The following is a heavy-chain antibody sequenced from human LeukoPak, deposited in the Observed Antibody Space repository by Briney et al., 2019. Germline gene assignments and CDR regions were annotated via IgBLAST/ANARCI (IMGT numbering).Heavy chain of an antibody. Sequence: ASVKVSCKASGYTFTSYGISWVRQAPGQGLEWMGRVSPYNGNTYYSQRFQDRVTITKDTSTGTAYMDLRNLRTDDTAMNYCARNGRVRRVVKDLFEYWGQGTLVAVSS. D-gene: IGHD3-10*01. CDR2: VSPYNGNT. CDR1: GYTFTSYG. J-gene: IGHJ4*02. CDR3: ARNGRVRRVVKDLFEY. V-gene: IGHV1-18*01.